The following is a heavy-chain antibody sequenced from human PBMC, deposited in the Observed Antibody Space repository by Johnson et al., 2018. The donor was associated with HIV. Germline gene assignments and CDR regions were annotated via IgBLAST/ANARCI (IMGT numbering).Heavy chain of an antibody. CDR3: TKDHDYGDAFDL. D-gene: IGHD4-17*01. Sequence: QVQLVESGGGAVQPGGSLRISCTASGLTFSNYDMHWVRQSPGRWLEDVAFIQYEGKNQYYADSVKGRFTISRDNSKNTLFLQMSSLRTEDTAVYYCTKDHDYGDAFDLWGQGSMVTVSS. CDR2: IQYEGKNQ. CDR1: GLTFSNYD. V-gene: IGHV3-30*02. J-gene: IGHJ3*01.